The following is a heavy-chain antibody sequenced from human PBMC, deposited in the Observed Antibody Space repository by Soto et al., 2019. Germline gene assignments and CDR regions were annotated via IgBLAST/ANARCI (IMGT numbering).Heavy chain of an antibody. CDR3: ARVGARGYSSSWYEANYYYYGMDV. J-gene: IGHJ6*02. CDR2: IYTSGST. Sequence: PSETLSLTCTVSGGSISSYYWSWIRQPAGKGLEWIGRIYTSGSTNYNPSLKSRVTMSVDTSKNQFSLKLSSVTAADTAVYYCARVGARGYSSSWYEANYYYYGMDVWGQGTTVTVSS. V-gene: IGHV4-4*07. CDR1: GGSISSYY. D-gene: IGHD6-13*01.